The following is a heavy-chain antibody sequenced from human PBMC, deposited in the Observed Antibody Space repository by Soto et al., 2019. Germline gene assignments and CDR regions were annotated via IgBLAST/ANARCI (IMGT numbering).Heavy chain of an antibody. J-gene: IGHJ6*02. D-gene: IGHD4-17*01. CDR1: GYSFTSYW. CDR3: ARVGSTTYYYYGMDV. V-gene: IGHV5-51*01. CDR2: IYPGDSDT. Sequence: GESLKISCKGSGYSFTSYWICWVRQMPGKGLEWMGIIYPGDSDTRYSPSFQGQVTISADKSISTAYLQWSSLKASDTAMYYCARVGSTTYYYYGMDVWGQGTTVTVSS.